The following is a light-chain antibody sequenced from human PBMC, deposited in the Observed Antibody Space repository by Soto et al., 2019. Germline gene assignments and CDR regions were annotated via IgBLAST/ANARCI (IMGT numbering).Light chain of an antibody. CDR3: SSYAGTYLHVL. Sequence: QSALTQPRSVSGAPGQSVTISCTGTSSDVGDYNSVSWYQQQPDKAPRLIIYDVNKRPSGVPDRFSGSKSGNTASLTISGLQAEDEADYHCSSYAGTYLHVLFGGWTKVTVL. CDR2: DVN. J-gene: IGLJ2*01. CDR1: SSDVGDYNS. V-gene: IGLV2-11*01.